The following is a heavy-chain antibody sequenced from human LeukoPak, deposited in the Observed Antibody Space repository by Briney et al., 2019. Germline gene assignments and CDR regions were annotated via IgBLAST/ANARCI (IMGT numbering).Heavy chain of an antibody. D-gene: IGHD6-19*01. V-gene: IGHV3-30-3*01. CDR1: GFTFSSYA. J-gene: IGHJ2*01. CDR3: ARKIGGAVAGNWYFDL. Sequence: RPGGSLRLSCAASGFTFSSYAMHWVPQGPGKGLEWLAVISYDGSNKHYADSVKGRFTISRDNSKNTLYLQMNSLRAEDTAVYYCARKIGGAVAGNWYFDLWGRGTLVIVSS. CDR2: ISYDGSNK.